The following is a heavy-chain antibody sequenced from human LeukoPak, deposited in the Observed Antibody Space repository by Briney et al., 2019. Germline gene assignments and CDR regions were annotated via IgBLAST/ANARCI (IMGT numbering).Heavy chain of an antibody. V-gene: IGHV4-39*01. Sequence: SETLSLTCTVSGGSISSSSYYWGWIRQPPGKGLEWIASIYYSGSTYYNPSLKSRVTISVDTSKNQFSLNLNSVTAADTAVYYXXXXXCRSTSCEYFDYWGQGTLVTVSS. CDR1: GGSISSSSYY. CDR3: XXXXCRSTSCEYFDY. J-gene: IGHJ4*02. CDR2: IYYSGST. D-gene: IGHD2-2*01.